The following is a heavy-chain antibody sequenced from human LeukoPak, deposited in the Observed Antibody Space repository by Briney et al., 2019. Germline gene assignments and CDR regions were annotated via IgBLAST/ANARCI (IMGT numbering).Heavy chain of an antibody. CDR1: GFTVSSNY. V-gene: IGHV3-53*01. CDR2: IYSDGRT. D-gene: IGHD3-22*01. Sequence: GGSLRLSCAASGFTVSSNYLRSVRQAPGKGLEWVSVIYSDGRTYYAASVKGRFTISRDNSKNTLYLQMNSLRAEDTAVYYCARAPGGTQASSGYFDYWGQGTLVTVSS. CDR3: ARAPGGTQASSGYFDY. J-gene: IGHJ4*02.